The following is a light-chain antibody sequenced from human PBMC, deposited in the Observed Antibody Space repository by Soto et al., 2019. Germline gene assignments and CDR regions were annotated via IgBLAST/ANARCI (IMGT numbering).Light chain of an antibody. Sequence: QSALTQPPSASGSPGQSVAISCTGTSSDVGGYNYVSWYQQHPGKAPKLMIYDVSKRPSGVPDRFSGSKSGNTASLTISGLQAEDEADYYCCSYAGSYTLGVFGGGTKLTVL. V-gene: IGLV2-11*01. CDR1: SSDVGGYNY. CDR2: DVS. CDR3: CSYAGSYTLGV. J-gene: IGLJ2*01.